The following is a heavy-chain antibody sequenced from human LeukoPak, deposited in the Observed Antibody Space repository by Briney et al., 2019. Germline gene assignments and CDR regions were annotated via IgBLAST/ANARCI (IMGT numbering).Heavy chain of an antibody. J-gene: IGHJ5*02. CDR1: GGSISSGDYY. D-gene: IGHD3-10*01. Sequence: SQTLSLTCTVSGGSISSGDYYWSWIRQPPGKGLEWIGYIYYSGSTYYNPSLKSRVTISVDTSKNQFSLKLSSVTAADTAVYYCARGYYGSGSIATLFDPWGQGTLVTVSS. CDR2: IYYSGST. V-gene: IGHV4-30-4*01. CDR3: ARGYYGSGSIATLFDP.